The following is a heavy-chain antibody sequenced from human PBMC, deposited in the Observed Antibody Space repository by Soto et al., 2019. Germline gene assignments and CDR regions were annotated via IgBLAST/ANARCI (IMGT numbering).Heavy chain of an antibody. CDR3: ETGRGGSGWDAY. CDR1: GFTFSSYW. V-gene: IGHV3-74*01. J-gene: IGHJ4*02. Sequence: EVQLVESGGGLVQPGGSLRLSCVASGFTFSSYWMHWVRQAPGKGPVWVSRINSDGSSTSATGTTYADSVRCRFTISRGDAEKALYLQMNDLAAGGTGVYYCETGRGGSGWDAYWAQGTVVTVSS. D-gene: IGHD2-15*01. CDR2: INSDGSST.